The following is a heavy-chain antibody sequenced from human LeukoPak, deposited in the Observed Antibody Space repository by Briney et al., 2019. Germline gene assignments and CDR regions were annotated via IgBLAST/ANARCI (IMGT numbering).Heavy chain of an antibody. Sequence: SETLSLTCTVYGGSFSGYYWSWIRQPPGKGLEWIGEINHSGNTNYNPSLKSRVTMSVDTSKNQFSLKLSSVTAADTAVYYCARAQGWGPRGDAFDIWGQGTMVTVSS. CDR1: GGSFSGYY. CDR2: INHSGNT. J-gene: IGHJ3*02. V-gene: IGHV4-34*01. D-gene: IGHD2-21*02. CDR3: ARAQGWGPRGDAFDI.